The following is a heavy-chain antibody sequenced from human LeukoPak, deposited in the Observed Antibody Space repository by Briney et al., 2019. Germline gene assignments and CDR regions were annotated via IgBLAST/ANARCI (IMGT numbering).Heavy chain of an antibody. D-gene: IGHD2-2*01. CDR1: GFTFSSYG. CDR2: ISGSGGST. Sequence: AGGSLRLSCAASGFTFSSYGMHWVRQAPGKGLEWVSAISGSGGSTYYADSVKGRFTISRDNSKNTLYLQMNSLRAEDTAVYYCAKDSIVVVPAATAPFWGQGTMVTVSS. J-gene: IGHJ3*01. V-gene: IGHV3-23*01. CDR3: AKDSIVVVPAATAPF.